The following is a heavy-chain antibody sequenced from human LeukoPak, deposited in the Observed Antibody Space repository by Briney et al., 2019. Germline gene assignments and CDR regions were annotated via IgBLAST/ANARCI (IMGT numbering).Heavy chain of an antibody. Sequence: GGSLRLSCAASGFTFSSYEMNWVRQAPGKGLEWVSYISSSGSTIYYADSVKGRFTISRDNAKNSLYLQMNSLRAEDTAVYYCATRYCGGDCYSAPLYWGQGTLVTVSS. V-gene: IGHV3-48*03. CDR3: ATRYCGGDCYSAPLY. CDR2: ISSSGSTI. CDR1: GFTFSSYE. D-gene: IGHD2-21*02. J-gene: IGHJ4*02.